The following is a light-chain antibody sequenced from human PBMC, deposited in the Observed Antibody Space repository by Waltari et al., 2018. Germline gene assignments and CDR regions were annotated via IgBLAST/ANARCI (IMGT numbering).Light chain of an antibody. CDR3: GTWDNSVSVSV. CDR2: ENN. J-gene: IGLJ3*02. V-gene: IGLV1-51*02. CDR1: STYNF. Sequence: QSVLTQPPSVSAAPGQKVTISCSGASTYNFVSWSQQVPGTAPKLLIYENNKRPSGIPDRFTGAKSGTSATLVITGLQTGDEADYYCGTWDNSVSVSVFGGGTKLTVL.